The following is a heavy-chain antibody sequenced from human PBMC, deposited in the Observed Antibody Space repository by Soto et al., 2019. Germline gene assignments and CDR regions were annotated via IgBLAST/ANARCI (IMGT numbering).Heavy chain of an antibody. J-gene: IGHJ4*01. CDR2: ISYDGTEE. Sequence: PGGSLRLFCAASGFTFSSFGMHWVRQAPGKGLEWVAVISYDGTEEKYADSVKGRATVSRDNSKNTVYLQMNRLRGDDSAIYYCAKGRFDVVTISPFDHWGQGTLVTVSS. CDR1: GFTFSSFG. CDR3: AKGRFDVVTISPFDH. V-gene: IGHV3-30*18. D-gene: IGHD3-3*02.